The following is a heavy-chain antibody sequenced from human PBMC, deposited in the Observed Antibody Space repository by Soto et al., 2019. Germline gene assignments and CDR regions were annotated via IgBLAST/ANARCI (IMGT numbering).Heavy chain of an antibody. J-gene: IGHJ6*02. V-gene: IGHV4-30-2*01. CDR3: ARAALRLSNGMDV. CDR2: ISHSGTT. Sequence: QLQLQESGSGLVKPSETLSLTCAVSGGSINSGEYSWSWIRQPPGKGLEWIAYISHSGTTYYNPALKSRVSMSLDTYKTQFSLRLSSVTAADTAVYYCARAALRLSNGMDVWGQGTTVTVSS. D-gene: IGHD5-12*01. CDR1: GGSINSGEYS.